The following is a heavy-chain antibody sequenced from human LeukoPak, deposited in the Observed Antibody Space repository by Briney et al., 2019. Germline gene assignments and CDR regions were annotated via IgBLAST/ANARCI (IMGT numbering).Heavy chain of an antibody. CDR1: GFTFSSYS. J-gene: IGHJ4*02. CDR3: ARGAWDN. V-gene: IGHV3-48*04. CDR2: ISVSGSTK. Sequence: GGSLRLSCAASGFTFSSYSMNWVRQAPGKGLEWVSYISVSGSTKYYLDSVKGRFTISRDNAKNSLYLQMNSLRGEDTAVYYCARGAWDNWGQGTLVTVSS.